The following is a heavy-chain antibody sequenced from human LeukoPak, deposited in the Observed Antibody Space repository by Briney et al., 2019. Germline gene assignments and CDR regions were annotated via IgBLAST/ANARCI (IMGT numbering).Heavy chain of an antibody. Sequence: GGSLRLSCAASGFTFSSYSMNWVRQAPGKGLEWVSSISSSSSYIYYADSVKGRFTISRDNAKNSLYLQMNSLRAEDTAVYYCASSPGNYYDSSGYTRKYYFDYWGQGTLVTVPS. D-gene: IGHD3-22*01. V-gene: IGHV3-21*01. CDR1: GFTFSSYS. CDR3: ASSPGNYYDSSGYTRKYYFDY. CDR2: ISSSSSYI. J-gene: IGHJ4*02.